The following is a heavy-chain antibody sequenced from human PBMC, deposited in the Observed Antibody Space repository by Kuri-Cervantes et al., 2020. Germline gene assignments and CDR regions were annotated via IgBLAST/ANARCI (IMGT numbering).Heavy chain of an antibody. CDR3: ASMGKGGSLAY. D-gene: IGHD1-26*01. V-gene: IGHV4-34*01. CDR2: IYHSGST. CDR1: GGSFSGHY. Sequence: GSLRLSCAVYGGSFSGHYWTWIRQPPGKGLEWIGSIYHSGSTYYNPSLKSRVTISVDTSKNQFSLKLSSVTAADAAVYYCASMGKGGSLAYWGQGTLVTVSS. J-gene: IGHJ4*02.